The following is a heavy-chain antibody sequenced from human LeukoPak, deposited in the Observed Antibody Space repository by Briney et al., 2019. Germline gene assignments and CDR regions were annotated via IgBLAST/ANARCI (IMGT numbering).Heavy chain of an antibody. CDR2: ISSSSTYI. D-gene: IGHD4-23*01. J-gene: IGHJ6*03. V-gene: IGHV3-21*01. CDR1: GFTFSSYS. CDR3: ARDPRDYGGNSWYYYYYMDV. Sequence: GGSLRLSCAASGFTFSSYSMNWVRQAPGKGLEWVSSISSSSTYIYYADSMKGRFTISRDNAKNSLYLQMNSLRAEDTAVYYCARDPRDYGGNSWYYYYYMDVWGKGTTVTVSS.